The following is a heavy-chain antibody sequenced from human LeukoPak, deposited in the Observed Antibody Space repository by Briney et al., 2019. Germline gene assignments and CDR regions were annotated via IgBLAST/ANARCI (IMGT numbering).Heavy chain of an antibody. CDR3: AKELHGSGNYAFDY. Sequence: PGGSLRLSCAASGFTFSSWALSWVRQAPGKGLEWVSTVSVNGGTTYYADSVKGRFTISRDNSKNTLYLQMNSLRAEDTAVYFFAKELHGSGNYAFDYWGQGTLVTVSS. V-gene: IGHV3-23*01. D-gene: IGHD3-10*01. CDR2: VSVNGGTT. J-gene: IGHJ4*02. CDR1: GFTFSSWA.